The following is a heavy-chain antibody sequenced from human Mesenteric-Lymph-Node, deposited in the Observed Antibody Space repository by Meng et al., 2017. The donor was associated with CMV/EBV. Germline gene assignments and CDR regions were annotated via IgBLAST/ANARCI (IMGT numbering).Heavy chain of an antibody. Sequence: ASVKVSCKASGYTFSRYVISWVRQAPGQGLEWMGWIRAYNGKADYAPKFQGRVPLTIDTSSTTAFMDLTSLTSDDTAVYYCAKGGVGATLRCYFDYWGQGTLVTVSS. V-gene: IGHV1-18*01. CDR2: IRAYNGKA. CDR1: GYTFSRYV. CDR3: AKGGVGATLRCYFDY. J-gene: IGHJ4*02. D-gene: IGHD1-26*01.